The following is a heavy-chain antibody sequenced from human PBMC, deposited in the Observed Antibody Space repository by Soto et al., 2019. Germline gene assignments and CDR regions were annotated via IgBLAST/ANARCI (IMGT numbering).Heavy chain of an antibody. V-gene: IGHV1-8*01. CDR3: ARMATFGSLNWFDP. J-gene: IGHJ5*02. CDR1: GYSFTNND. CDR2: MNPGSGDT. D-gene: IGHD3-16*01. Sequence: ASVKVSCKASGYSFTNNDVGWVRQATGQGLEWMGWMNPGSGDTGYAQKFQGRVTMTRDISIATAYMELSSLRSDDTAIYYCARMATFGSLNWFDPWGQGTQVTVSS.